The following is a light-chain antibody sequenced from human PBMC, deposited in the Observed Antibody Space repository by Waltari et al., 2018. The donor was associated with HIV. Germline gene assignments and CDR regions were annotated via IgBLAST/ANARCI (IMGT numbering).Light chain of an antibody. V-gene: IGLV3-1*01. CDR3: RACDSCTYV. CDR1: KFGDKY. J-gene: IGLJ1*01. Sequence: SYELSQPPSVSVSPGQTASYNCSGDKFGDKYACLYQLKPGQSPGLVIYQDSRRTSGNSERFSGSHAGNTATRTISGTQAMDEADYCFRACDSCTYVCGTGTMVSVL. CDR2: QDS.